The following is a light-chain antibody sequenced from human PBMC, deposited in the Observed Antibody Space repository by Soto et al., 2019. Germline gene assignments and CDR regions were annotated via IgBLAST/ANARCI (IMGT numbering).Light chain of an antibody. V-gene: IGKV3-20*01. CDR1: QSVSNNY. Sequence: EIVLMQSPGTLSLSPGERATLSCRASQSVSNNYLAWYQQKPGQAPRLLIYGASNRATGIPDRFSGSGSETDFTLTISRLEPEDFAGYYCQQYGSSGTFGQGTTVDIK. CDR2: GAS. CDR3: QQYGSSGT. J-gene: IGKJ1*01.